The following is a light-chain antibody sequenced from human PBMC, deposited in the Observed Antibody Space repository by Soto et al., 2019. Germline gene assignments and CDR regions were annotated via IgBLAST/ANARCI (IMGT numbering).Light chain of an antibody. J-gene: IGKJ1*01. CDR1: QGISNY. V-gene: IGKV1-27*01. CDR3: QKYHSASWT. CDR2: AAS. Sequence: DIQMTQSPSSLSASVGDRGTITCRASQGISNYLAWYQQKPGKVPKLLIYAASTLQSGVPSRFSGSGSGTDFTLTISCLKPEDVATYYCQKYHSASWTFGHGTKVEIK.